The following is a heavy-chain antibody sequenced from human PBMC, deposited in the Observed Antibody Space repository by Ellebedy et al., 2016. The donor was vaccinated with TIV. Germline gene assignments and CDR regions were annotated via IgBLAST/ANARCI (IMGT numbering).Heavy chain of an antibody. CDR2: VSPYNGNT. CDR1: GYTFTNFG. J-gene: IGHJ4*02. Sequence: ASVKVSXKASGYTFTNFGISWVRQAPGQGLEWMGWVSPYNGNTNYAQKFQARVTMTTDTSTSTAYMELRSLRSDDTAVYYCAREGAYDSGGYYELFDYWGQGTLVTVSS. D-gene: IGHD3-22*01. CDR3: AREGAYDSGGYYELFDY. V-gene: IGHV1-18*01.